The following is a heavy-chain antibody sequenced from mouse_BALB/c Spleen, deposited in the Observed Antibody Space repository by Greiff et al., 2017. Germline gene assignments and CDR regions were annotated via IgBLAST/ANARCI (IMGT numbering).Heavy chain of an antibody. V-gene: IGHV5-12-2*01. J-gene: IGHJ3*01. D-gene: IGHD2-1*01. CDR3: ARGDGNYRAWFAY. Sequence: EVMLVESGGGLVQPGGSLKLSCAASGFTFSSYTMSWVRQTPEKRLEWVAYISNGGGSTYYPDTVKGRFTISRDNAKNTLYLQMSSLKSEDTAMYYCARGDGNYRAWFAYWGQGTLVTVSA. CDR1: GFTFSSYT. CDR2: ISNGGGST.